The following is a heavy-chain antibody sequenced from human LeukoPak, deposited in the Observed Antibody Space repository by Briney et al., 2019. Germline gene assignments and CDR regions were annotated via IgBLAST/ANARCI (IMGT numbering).Heavy chain of an antibody. CDR2: ISGSGGST. CDR3: APKNGLIVVVPAALGV. V-gene: IGHV3-23*01. CDR1: GFTFGTYS. J-gene: IGHJ4*02. D-gene: IGHD2-2*01. Sequence: PGGSLRLSCAASGFTFGTYSMNWVRQAPGKGLEWVSAISGSGGSTYYADSVKGRFTISRDNSKNTLYLQMNSLRAEDTAVYYCAPKNGLIVVVPAALGVWGQGTLVTVSS.